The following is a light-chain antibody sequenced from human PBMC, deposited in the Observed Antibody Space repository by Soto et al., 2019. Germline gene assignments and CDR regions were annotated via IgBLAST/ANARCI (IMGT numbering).Light chain of an antibody. V-gene: IGKV1-33*01. CDR3: HQGSV. J-gene: IGKJ4*01. CDR2: GAS. Sequence: QMTQSPSSLSASIGDRVTITCQASQDIGTYLKWYQQKAGKAPKLLVNGASKLEAGVTSRFSGSGYGTEFTFTISSLQSEDLATYHCHQGSVFGGGTKVEIK. CDR1: QDIGTY.